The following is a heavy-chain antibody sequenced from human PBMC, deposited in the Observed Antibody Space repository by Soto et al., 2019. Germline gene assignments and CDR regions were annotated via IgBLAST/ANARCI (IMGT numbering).Heavy chain of an antibody. J-gene: IGHJ5*02. Sequence: ASVKFSCKTSGYNFMTYAIHWFRQAPGQRPEWMGWIRPDNGDTKYSEKLQGRVTMTRDTSATTVYMELSGLISEDTAVYFCAKEGGPWGKGTQVTVSS. CDR1: GYNFMTYA. D-gene: IGHD3-16*01. V-gene: IGHV1-3*01. CDR3: AKEGGP. CDR2: IRPDNGDT.